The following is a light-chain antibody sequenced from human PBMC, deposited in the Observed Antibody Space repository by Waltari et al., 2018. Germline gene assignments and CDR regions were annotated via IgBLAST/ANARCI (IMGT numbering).Light chain of an antibody. V-gene: IGKV1-16*02. J-gene: IGKJ1*01. CDR2: AVS. Sequence: DIQMTQSPSSLSASVGDRVTITCRASQDIRDYLGWFQKKPGKAPKSLIYAVSRLQSGVPSKFSGSGSGTDFTLTIYSLQPEDFATYYCQQYNSYPWTFGQGTKVEIK. CDR1: QDIRDY. CDR3: QQYNSYPWT.